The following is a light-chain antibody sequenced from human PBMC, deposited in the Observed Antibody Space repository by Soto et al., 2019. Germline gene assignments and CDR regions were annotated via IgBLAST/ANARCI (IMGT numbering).Light chain of an antibody. V-gene: IGLV1-47*01. CDR2: RNN. CDR3: AAWDDSPVV. Sequence: QSVLTQPPSASGTPGQRVTISCSGSSSNIGSNYVYWYQQLPGTAPKLLIDRNNQRPSGVPDRFSGSKSGTSASLAISGLRSEDEADYYCAAWDDSPVVFGGGTKVTVL. CDR1: SSNIGSNY. J-gene: IGLJ2*01.